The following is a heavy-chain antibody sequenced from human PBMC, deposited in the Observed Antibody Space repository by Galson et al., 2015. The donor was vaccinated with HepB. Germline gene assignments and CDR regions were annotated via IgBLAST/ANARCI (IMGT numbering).Heavy chain of an antibody. CDR2: INSDGGTT. CDR3: ARGRSRGLTAFVF. V-gene: IGHV3-74*01. CDR1: GFTFSSYW. J-gene: IGHJ4*02. Sequence: SLRLSCAASGFTFSSYWMHWVRQGPGKGLVWVSRINSDGGTTRYADSVKGRFTISRDNAKNAVYLQLNNVTADDTAVYYCARGRSRGLTAFVFWGQGTRVTVSS. D-gene: IGHD6-19*01.